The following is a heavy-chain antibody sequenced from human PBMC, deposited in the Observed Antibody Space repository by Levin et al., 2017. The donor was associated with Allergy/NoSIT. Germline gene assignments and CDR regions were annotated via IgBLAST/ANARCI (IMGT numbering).Heavy chain of an antibody. J-gene: IGHJ4*02. CDR2: ISSSGSTI. CDR3: AREYSSSSFDY. D-gene: IGHD6-6*01. CDR1: GFTFSDYY. V-gene: IGHV3-11*01. Sequence: GESLKISCAASGFTFSDYYMSWIRQAPGKGLEWVSYISSSGSTIYYADSVKGRFTISRDNAKNSLYLQMNSLRAEDTAVYYCAREYSSSSFDYWGQGTLVTVSS.